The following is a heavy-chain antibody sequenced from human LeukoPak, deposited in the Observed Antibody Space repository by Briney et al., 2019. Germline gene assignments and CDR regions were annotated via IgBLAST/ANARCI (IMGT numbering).Heavy chain of an antibody. D-gene: IGHD5-18*01. CDR3: TRRAYTYDSYFFDH. CDR1: DGSFNVYY. J-gene: IGHJ4*02. V-gene: IGHV4-34*01. CDR2: INHSGGT. Sequence: SETLSLTCAVYDGSFNVYYWTWIRQSPAKGLEWIGEINHSGGTMYNPSLKSRVTISVDTSKSQFSLKLTSVTAADTAVYYCTRRAYTYDSYFFDHWGLGTLVTVSS.